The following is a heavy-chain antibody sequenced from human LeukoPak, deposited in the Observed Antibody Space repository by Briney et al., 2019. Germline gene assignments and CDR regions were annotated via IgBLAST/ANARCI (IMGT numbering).Heavy chain of an antibody. D-gene: IGHD6-13*01. CDR2: IWYDGSNK. CDR3: AREGKAAGTSGWIDP. CDR1: GFTFSDYA. V-gene: IGHV3-33*01. J-gene: IGHJ5*02. Sequence: GGSLRLSCAAPGFTFSDYAMHWVRQVPGKGLEWVAVIWYDGSNKYHADSVKGRFTISGGNSKNTLYLEMNSLKVEDTAVYYCAREGKAAGTSGWIDPWGQGTLVTVSS.